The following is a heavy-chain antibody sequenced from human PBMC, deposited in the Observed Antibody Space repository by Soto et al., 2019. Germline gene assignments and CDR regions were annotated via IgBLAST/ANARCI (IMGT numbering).Heavy chain of an antibody. D-gene: IGHD2-15*01. V-gene: IGHV4-34*01. CDR3: ARGLGYCSGGSCYPLAPGDY. Sequence: SETLSLTCAVYGGSFRGYYCSWIRQPPGKGLEWIGEINHSGSTNYNPSLKSRVTISVDTSKNQFSLKLSSVTAADTAVYYCARGLGYCSGGSCYPLAPGDYWGQGTLVTVSS. CDR1: GGSFRGYY. CDR2: INHSGST. J-gene: IGHJ4*02.